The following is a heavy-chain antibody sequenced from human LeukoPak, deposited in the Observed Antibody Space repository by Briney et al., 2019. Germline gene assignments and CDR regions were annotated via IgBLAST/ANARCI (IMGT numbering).Heavy chain of an antibody. Sequence: PSETLSLTCAVYGGSVSGYYWSWIRQPPGKGLEWIGEINHSGSINYNPSLKSRVTISVDTSKNQFSLRLSSVTAADTAVYSCARGRALGAARGGWFDPWGQGTLVTVSS. D-gene: IGHD3-10*01. CDR3: ARGRALGAARGGWFDP. V-gene: IGHV4-34*01. J-gene: IGHJ5*02. CDR1: GGSVSGYY. CDR2: INHSGSI.